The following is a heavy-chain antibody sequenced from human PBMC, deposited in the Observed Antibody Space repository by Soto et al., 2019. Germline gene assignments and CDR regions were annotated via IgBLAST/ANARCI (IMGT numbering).Heavy chain of an antibody. CDR2: ISGSGGST. J-gene: IGHJ4*02. V-gene: IGHV3-23*01. CDR1: GFTFSSYA. CDR3: AKALGYSSGWLSDY. Sequence: GGSLRLSCAASGFTFSSYAMSWVRQAPGKGLEWVSAISGSGGSTYYADSVKGRFTISRDNAKNTLYLQMNSLRAEDTAVYYCAKALGYSSGWLSDYWGQGTLVTVSS. D-gene: IGHD6-19*01.